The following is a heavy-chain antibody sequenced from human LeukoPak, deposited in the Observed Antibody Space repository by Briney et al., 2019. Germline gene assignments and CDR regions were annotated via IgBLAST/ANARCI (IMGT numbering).Heavy chain of an antibody. CDR1: GLTFSSYG. Sequence: GGSLRLSCAASGLTFSSYGMHWVRQAPGKGLEWVAFIRYDGSNKYYADSVKGRLTISRDNSKNTLYLQMNSLRAEDTAVYYCAKSHGRSQVAPGDYWGPGTLVTVSS. CDR3: AKSHGRSQVAPGDY. D-gene: IGHD5-12*01. J-gene: IGHJ4*02. CDR2: IRYDGSNK. V-gene: IGHV3-30*02.